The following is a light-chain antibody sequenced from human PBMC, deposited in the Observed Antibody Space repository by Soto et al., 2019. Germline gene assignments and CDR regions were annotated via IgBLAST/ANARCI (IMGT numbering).Light chain of an antibody. Sequence: EIVMTQSPGTLPALPGQSATLPCRASQSVGTNLAWYQQKPGQAPRLLIYGASTRATGIPVRFSGSGSGTEFTLTISSLQSDDFAVYYCQQYNQWSPITFGQGTRLEIK. J-gene: IGKJ5*01. CDR1: QSVGTN. V-gene: IGKV3-15*01. CDR2: GAS. CDR3: QQYNQWSPIT.